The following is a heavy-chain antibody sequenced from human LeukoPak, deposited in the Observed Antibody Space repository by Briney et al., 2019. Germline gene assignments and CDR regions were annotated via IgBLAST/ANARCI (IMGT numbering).Heavy chain of an antibody. CDR1: GLTFRSYA. D-gene: IGHD3-22*01. CDR2: ISGSGTTT. V-gene: IGHV3-23*01. CDR3: AKAFYFDSTNYYCPFDY. J-gene: IGHJ4*02. Sequence: GGSLRLSCAASGLTFRSYAMTWVRQAPGKGLEWVSSISGSGTTTYFADSVKGRFTISRDNSKASLYLQMNSLRDEDTAIYYCAKAFYFDSTNYYCPFDYWGQGTLVTVSS.